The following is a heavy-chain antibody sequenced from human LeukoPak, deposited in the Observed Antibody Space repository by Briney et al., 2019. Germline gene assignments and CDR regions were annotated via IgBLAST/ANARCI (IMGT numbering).Heavy chain of an antibody. D-gene: IGHD6-6*01. J-gene: IGHJ6*03. Sequence: SETLSLTCAVYGGSFSGYYWSWIRQPPGKGLEWIGEINHSGSTNYNPSLKSRVTISVDTSKNQFSLKLSSVTAADTAVYYCARGLFYSSSYYYYYMDVWGKGTTVTVSS. CDR2: INHSGST. V-gene: IGHV4-34*01. CDR1: GGSFSGYY. CDR3: ARGLFYSSSYYYYYMDV.